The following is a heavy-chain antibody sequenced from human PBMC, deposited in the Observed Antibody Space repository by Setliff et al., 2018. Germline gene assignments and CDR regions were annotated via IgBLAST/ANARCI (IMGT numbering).Heavy chain of an antibody. CDR3: ARDLQLSSWFDP. J-gene: IGHJ5*02. CDR2: IYTSGST. Sequence: PSETLSLTCTVSGGSISSGSYYWSWIRQPAGKGLEWIGRIYTSGSTNHNPSLKSRVTISVDTSKNQFSLKLSSVTAADTAVYYCARDLQLSSWFDPWGQGTLVTVSS. V-gene: IGHV4-61*02. D-gene: IGHD1-1*01. CDR1: GGSISSGSYY.